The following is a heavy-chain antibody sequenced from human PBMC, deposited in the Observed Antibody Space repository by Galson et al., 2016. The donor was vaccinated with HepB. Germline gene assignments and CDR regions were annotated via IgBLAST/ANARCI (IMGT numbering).Heavy chain of an antibody. D-gene: IGHD3-10*01. CDR2: ISGSGGST. V-gene: IGHV3-23*01. Sequence: SLRLSCAASGFTFSSYAMSWVRQAPGKGLEWVSAISGSGGSTYYADSVKGRFTISRDNSKNTLYLQMNSLRAEDTAVDYCAKHRDGGGFRGWVWAFGEFDYWGQGTLVTVSS. CDR3: AKHRDGGGFRGWVWAFGEFDY. J-gene: IGHJ4*02. CDR1: GFTFSSYA.